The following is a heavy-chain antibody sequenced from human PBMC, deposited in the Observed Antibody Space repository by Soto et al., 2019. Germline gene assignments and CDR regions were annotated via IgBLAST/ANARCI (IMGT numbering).Heavy chain of an antibody. CDR2: ISAYNGNT. J-gene: IGHJ6*02. Sequence: QVQLVQSGAEVKKPGASVKVSCKASGYTFTSYGISWVRQAPGQGLEWMGWISAYNGNTNYAQKLQGRVTMTTDTSTSTAYMELRSLRSDDTAVYYCARERVLRFLEWSHERYYGMDVWGQGTTVTVSS. CDR1: GYTFTSYG. CDR3: ARERVLRFLEWSHERYYGMDV. V-gene: IGHV1-18*04. D-gene: IGHD3-3*01.